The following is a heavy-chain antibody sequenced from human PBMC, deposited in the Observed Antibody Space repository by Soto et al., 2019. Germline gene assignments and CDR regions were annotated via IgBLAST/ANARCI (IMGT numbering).Heavy chain of an antibody. CDR1: GDSVTSGSYY. D-gene: IGHD7-27*01. Sequence: PSETLSLTCIVSGDSVTSGSYYLTWLRQPPGKGLEWIGYISYTGRTKYNPSLQSRVTISVDTSKNDFSLNLSSVTAADTAVYFCAREWGLLHYYVMNGWGHGNAVTVSS. V-gene: IGHV4-61*03. J-gene: IGHJ6*02. CDR2: ISYTGRT. CDR3: AREWGLLHYYVMNG.